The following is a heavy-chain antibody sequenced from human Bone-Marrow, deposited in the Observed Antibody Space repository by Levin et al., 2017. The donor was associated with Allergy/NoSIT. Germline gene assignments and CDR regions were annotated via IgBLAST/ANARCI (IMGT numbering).Heavy chain of an antibody. D-gene: IGHD3-10*01. CDR1: GFTFDDHG. CDR2: INWNGGST. V-gene: IGHV3-20*01. CDR3: ARVRYGSGSYIFDY. J-gene: IGHJ4*02. Sequence: LGESLKISCAASGFTFDDHGMSWVRQAPGKGLEWVSGINWNGGSTGYADSVKGRFTISRDNAKNSLYLQMNSLRAEDTALYHCARVRYGSGSYIFDYGGQGTLVTVSS.